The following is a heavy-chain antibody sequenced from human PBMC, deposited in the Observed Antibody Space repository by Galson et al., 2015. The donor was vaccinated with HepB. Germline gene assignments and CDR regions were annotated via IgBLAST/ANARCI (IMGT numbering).Heavy chain of an antibody. CDR1: GFTFSTYA. Sequence: SLRLSCAASGFTFSTYAMSWVRQAPGKGLEWVSGINNNGGRTYYADSAKGRLTISRDNSKNTLYLQINSLRAEDTAVYYCAKAAEGWLQLPHSDFWGQGTLVTVSS. CDR3: AKAAEGWLQLPHSDF. D-gene: IGHD5-24*01. CDR2: INNNGGRT. V-gene: IGHV3-23*01. J-gene: IGHJ4*02.